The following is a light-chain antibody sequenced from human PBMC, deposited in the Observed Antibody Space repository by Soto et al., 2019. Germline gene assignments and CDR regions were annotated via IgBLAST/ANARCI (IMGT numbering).Light chain of an antibody. J-gene: IGKJ5*01. V-gene: IGKV3-20*01. CDR2: GAS. CDR1: QSVSSTY. CDR3: QHYTTSSIT. Sequence: EIVLTPSPGTLSLSPGERATLSCRASQSVSSTYLAWYQQKPGQAPRLLIYGASSRATGIADTFSGGGSGTDFTLTISRLEPEDFAVYYCQHYTTSSITFGQGTRLEIK.